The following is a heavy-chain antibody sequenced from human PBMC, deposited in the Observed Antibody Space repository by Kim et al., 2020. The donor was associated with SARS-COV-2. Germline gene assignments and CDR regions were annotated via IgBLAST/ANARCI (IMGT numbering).Heavy chain of an antibody. J-gene: IGHJ3*02. V-gene: IGHV4-4*02. D-gene: IGHD2-2*01. CDR3: ARAEIVVVPAAPDAFDI. Sequence: LQSRVTLSVDKSKTQFSLKLSSVTAADTAVYYCARAEIVVVPAAPDAFDIWGQGTMVTVSS.